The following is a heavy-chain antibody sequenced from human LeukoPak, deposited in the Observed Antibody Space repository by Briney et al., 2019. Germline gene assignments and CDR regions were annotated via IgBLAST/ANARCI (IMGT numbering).Heavy chain of an antibody. Sequence: XLXCTXSXXTXYDYAMRWVRQAPGKGVEGGGFIRRKAYGGTTEYAASVKGRFTISRDDSKSIAYLQMNSLKAEDTAVYYCTRWYSSGWRDLYYFDYWGQGTLVTVSS. CDR2: IRRKAYGGTT. CDR1: XXTXYDYA. J-gene: IGHJ4*02. D-gene: IGHD6-19*01. V-gene: IGHV3-49*04. CDR3: TRWYSSGWRDLYYFDY.